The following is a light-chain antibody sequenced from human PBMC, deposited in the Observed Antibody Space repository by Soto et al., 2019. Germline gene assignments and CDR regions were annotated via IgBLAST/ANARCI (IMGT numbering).Light chain of an antibody. Sequence: QSALTQPVSVSGSPGQSITISCTGTSSDVGSYNVVSWYQQHSGKAPKLLIYEVSKRPSGVSDRFSGSKSGNTASLTISGLQAEDEADYHCCSYAGSSSAYVFGTGTKVTVL. CDR1: SSDVGSYNV. V-gene: IGLV2-23*02. CDR2: EVS. J-gene: IGLJ1*01. CDR3: CSYAGSSSAYV.